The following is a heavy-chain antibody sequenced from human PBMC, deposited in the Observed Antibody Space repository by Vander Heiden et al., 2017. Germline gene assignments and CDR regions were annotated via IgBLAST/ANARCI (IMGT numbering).Heavy chain of an antibody. CDR1: GYTVTSYG. D-gene: IGHD6-19*01. CDR3: ARDKSSLYSSGWYPYDY. V-gene: IGHV1-18*01. J-gene: IGHJ4*02. Sequence: QVQLVQSGAEVKKPGASVKVSCKASGYTVTSYGSSWVRQAPGQGLEWMGLSSAYNGNTNYAQKLQGRVTMTTDTSTSTAYMELRSLRSDDTAVYYCARDKSSLYSSGWYPYDYWGQGTLVTVSS. CDR2: SSAYNGNT.